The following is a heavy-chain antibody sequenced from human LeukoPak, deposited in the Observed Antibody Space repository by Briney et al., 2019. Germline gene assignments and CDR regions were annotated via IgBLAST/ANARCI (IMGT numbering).Heavy chain of an antibody. D-gene: IGHD6-13*01. J-gene: IGHJ4*02. CDR3: DKIQGRSSPFDS. CDR2: IYYRGTT. CDR1: GGSISSYY. Sequence: SETLSLTCTVSGGSISSYYWSWIRQPPVKKLERVVYIYYRGTTTNNHSLESRVTISVDTTKNQFSLRLSSVTVTDTAVFYCDKIQGRSSPFDSWGQGTLVNGSS. V-gene: IGHV4-59*03.